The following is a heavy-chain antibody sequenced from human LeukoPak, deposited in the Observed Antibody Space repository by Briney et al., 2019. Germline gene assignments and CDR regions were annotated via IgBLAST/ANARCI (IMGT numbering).Heavy chain of an antibody. D-gene: IGHD3-10*01. Sequence: GGSLRLSCAASGFSFSSHTMDWVRQAPGKGLEWVSSIGSDGTTMYYADSVKGRFTISRDNAKNSLSLQMNSLRAEDTAVYYCGRDRPFSGDDYWGQGTLVTVSS. CDR1: GFSFSSHT. J-gene: IGHJ4*02. V-gene: IGHV3-48*01. CDR3: GRDRPFSGDDY. CDR2: IGSDGTTM.